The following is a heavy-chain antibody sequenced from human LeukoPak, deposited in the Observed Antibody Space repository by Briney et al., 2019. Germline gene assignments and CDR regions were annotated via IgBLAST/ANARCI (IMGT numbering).Heavy chain of an antibody. CDR2: IYNSGST. V-gene: IGHV4-39*01. CDR1: GGSISSGTYY. J-gene: IGHJ3*02. CDR3: ARRPPALGAFDI. Sequence: SETLSLTCSVSGGSISSGTYYWGWLRQSPGKGLEWIASIYNSGSTYYNPSLKSRVTISADTSKNPFSLHLSSVTAADTAIYYCARRPPALGAFDIWGHGTMVTVSS.